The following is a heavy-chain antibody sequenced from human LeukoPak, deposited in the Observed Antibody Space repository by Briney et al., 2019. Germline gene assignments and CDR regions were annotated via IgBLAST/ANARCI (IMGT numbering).Heavy chain of an antibody. CDR2: ISSSSSYI. V-gene: IGHV3-21*04. D-gene: IGHD3-22*01. CDR1: GFTFSSYS. CDR3: ARVGVRYYDSSDDY. Sequence: GGSLRLSCAASGFTFSSYSMNWVRQAPGKGLEWVSSISSSSSYIYYADSVKGRFIISRDNAKNSLYLQMNSLRSEDTAVYYCARVGVRYYDSSDDYWGQGTLVTVSS. J-gene: IGHJ4*02.